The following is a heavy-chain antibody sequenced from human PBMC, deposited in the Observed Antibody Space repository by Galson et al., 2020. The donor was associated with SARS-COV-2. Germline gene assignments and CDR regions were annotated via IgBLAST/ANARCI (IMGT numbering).Heavy chain of an antibody. V-gene: IGHV1-46*02. J-gene: IGHJ5*02. CDR3: AAEGVATILPDNH. Sequence: GESLKISCKASGYIFESKIMHWVRQAPGQGLEWMGIVNPSGGSTKYAQKFQGRVTMTSDTSTSTVYLELSSLRFEDTAVYYCAAEGVATILPDNHWGQGTLVTVSS. D-gene: IGHD5-12*01. CDR1: GYIFESKI. CDR2: VNPSGGST.